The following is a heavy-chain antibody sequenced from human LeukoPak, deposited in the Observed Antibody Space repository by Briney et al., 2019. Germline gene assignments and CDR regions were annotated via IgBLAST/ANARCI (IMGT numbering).Heavy chain of an antibody. D-gene: IGHD1-26*01. V-gene: IGHV3-33*01. CDR3: ARGAGVGAGSFDS. CDR1: GFSFSSYA. J-gene: IGHJ4*02. CDR2: VWYDGNNK. Sequence: GGSLRLSCAASGFSFSSYAIHWVRQAPGKGLEWATIVWYDGNNKYYADSVKGRFTVSRDNSGNMVYLQMYSLRPEDTAVYYCARGAGVGAGSFDSWGQGTVVIVSS.